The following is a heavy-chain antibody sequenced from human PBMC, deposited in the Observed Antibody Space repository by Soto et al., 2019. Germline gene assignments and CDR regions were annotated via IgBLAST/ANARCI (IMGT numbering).Heavy chain of an antibody. CDR2: ISFDGTKK. D-gene: IGHD4-17*01. CDR3: AREDDYGYRYINYGLDV. CDR1: GXSCNIYH. J-gene: IGHJ6*02. V-gene: IGHV3-30-3*01. Sequence: XSLRLSGADSGXSCNIYHLPWVRQAPGKGLEWVAVISFDGTKKYYSDSVKGRFTISRDNLKNTLYLQMNNLRVEDAALYFCAREDDYGYRYINYGLDVWGQGTTVTLS.